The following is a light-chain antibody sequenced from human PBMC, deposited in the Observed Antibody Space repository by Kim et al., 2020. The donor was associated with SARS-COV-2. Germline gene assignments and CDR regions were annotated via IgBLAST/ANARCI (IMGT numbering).Light chain of an antibody. CDR1: QSVSSSY. J-gene: IGKJ4*01. CDR3: QQYGSSPPLP. CDR2: GAS. V-gene: IGKV3-20*01. Sequence: EIVLTQSPGTLSLSPGERATLSCRASQSVSSSYLAWYQQKPGQAPRLLIYGASSRATGIPDRFSGSGSGTDFTLTISRLEPEDFAVYYWQQYGSSPPLPFGGGTKVDIK.